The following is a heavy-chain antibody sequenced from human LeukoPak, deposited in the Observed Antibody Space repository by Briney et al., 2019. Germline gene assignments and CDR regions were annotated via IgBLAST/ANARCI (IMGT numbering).Heavy chain of an antibody. D-gene: IGHD6-19*01. V-gene: IGHV1-2*02. CDR2: INPNSGGT. CDR3: ARAPRIAVAGTGHKENDY. Sequence: VASVKVSCKASGYTFTGYYMHWVRQAPGQGLEWMGWINPNSGGTNYAQKFQGRVTMTRDTSISTAYMELSRLRSDDTAVYYCARAPRIAVAGTGHKENDYWGQGTLVTVSS. J-gene: IGHJ4*02. CDR1: GYTFTGYY.